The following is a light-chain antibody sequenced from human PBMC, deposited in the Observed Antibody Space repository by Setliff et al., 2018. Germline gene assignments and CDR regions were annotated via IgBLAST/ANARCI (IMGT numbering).Light chain of an antibody. Sequence: QSALTQPAAVSGSPGQSITISCAGTNSDVGGYNYVSWYQQHPNKAPKLMIYEVTKRPSGVSDRFSGSKSGNTASLTISGLQAVDEADYYCSSNTNSNTLFVFGGGTKGTVL. CDR3: SSNTNSNTLFV. CDR2: EVT. V-gene: IGLV2-14*03. CDR1: NSDVGGYNY. J-gene: IGLJ3*02.